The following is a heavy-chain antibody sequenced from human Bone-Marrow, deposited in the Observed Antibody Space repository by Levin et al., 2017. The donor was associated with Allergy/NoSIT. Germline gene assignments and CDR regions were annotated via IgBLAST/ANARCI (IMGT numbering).Heavy chain of an antibody. Sequence: GESLKISCAASGFTFSNSSMNWVRQAPGKGLEWVSYISDSSSSIFYADSVKVRFTISRDNAKNSLFLQMNSLRDEDTAVYYCARDCPHLSYSSTWYYYYGMDVWGQGTTVTVSS. D-gene: IGHD6-13*01. V-gene: IGHV3-48*02. CDR2: ISDSSSSI. CDR1: GFTFSNSS. CDR3: ARDCPHLSYSSTWYYYYGMDV. J-gene: IGHJ6*02.